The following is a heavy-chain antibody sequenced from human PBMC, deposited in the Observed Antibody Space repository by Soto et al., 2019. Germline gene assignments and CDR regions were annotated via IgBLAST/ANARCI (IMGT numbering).Heavy chain of an antibody. V-gene: IGHV4-34*01. CDR1: VGSFSGYY. CDR3: AVIRGKPYSSGSPYGMDV. CDR2: INHSGST. D-gene: IGHD6-19*01. J-gene: IGHJ6*02. Sequence: PSETLSLTCSVYVGSFSGYYWSWSRQPPGKGLEWIGEINHSGSTNYNPSLKSRVTISVDTSKNQFSLKLSSVTAADTAVYYCAVIRGKPYSSGSPYGMDVWGQGTTVTVSS.